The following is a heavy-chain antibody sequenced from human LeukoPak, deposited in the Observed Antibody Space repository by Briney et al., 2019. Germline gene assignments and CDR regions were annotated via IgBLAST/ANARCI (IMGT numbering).Heavy chain of an antibody. D-gene: IGHD3-16*01. Sequence: SQTLSLTCAVSGGSISTGGYSWSWIRQPPGKTLEWIGYIYDSGRAYYNPSLKSRVTISMDTSSNHFSLKLRSVTAADTAVYYCVRDIYDDNNWGQGTLVTVSS. CDR2: IYDSGRA. V-gene: IGHV4-30-4*07. J-gene: IGHJ4*02. CDR3: VRDIYDDNN. CDR1: GGSISTGGYS.